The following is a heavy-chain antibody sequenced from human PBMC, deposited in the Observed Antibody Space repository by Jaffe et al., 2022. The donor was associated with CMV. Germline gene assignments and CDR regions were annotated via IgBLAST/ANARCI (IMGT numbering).Heavy chain of an antibody. CDR3: SGWADYNT. J-gene: IGHJ4*02. D-gene: IGHD4-4*01. CDR1: GFTFSGFW. V-gene: IGHV3-7*01. CDR2: IKPDGSEK. Sequence: EVQLVQSGGGLVQPGGSLRLSCVASGFTFSGFWMSWVRQAPEKGLEWVANIKPDGSEKYYVDSVKGRFTISRDNAKNSLYLQMNSLRAEDTAVYYCSGWADYNTWGQGTLVTVSS.